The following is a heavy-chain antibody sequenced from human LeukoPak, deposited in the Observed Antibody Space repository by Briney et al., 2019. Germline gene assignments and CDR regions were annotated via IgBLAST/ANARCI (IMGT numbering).Heavy chain of an antibody. CDR2: IYYSGST. CDR1: GDSISSSSYY. CDR3: ARIGGSSDAFDI. D-gene: IGHD1-26*01. V-gene: IGHV4-39*07. Sequence: PSETLSLTCPVSGDSISSSSYYWGWIRQPPGKGLEWIGSIYYSGSTYYNPSLKSRVTISVDTSKNQFSLKLSSVTAADTAVYYCARIGGSSDAFDIWGQGTMVTVSS. J-gene: IGHJ3*02.